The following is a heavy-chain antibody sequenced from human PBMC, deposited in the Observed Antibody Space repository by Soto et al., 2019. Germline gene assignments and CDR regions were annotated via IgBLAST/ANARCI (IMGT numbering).Heavy chain of an antibody. CDR2: ISGSGEIT. Sequence: EVQLLVSGGDLIQPGGSLRLSCTASGFIFSHYAMTWVRQAPGKGLEWVSVISGSGEITYYADPVKGRFNISRDNSKNTLYLQMNNLRAEDTAVYYCAKKGDGYNADFDYWSQGTLVTVSS. CDR3: AKKGDGYNADFDY. D-gene: IGHD5-12*01. V-gene: IGHV3-23*01. J-gene: IGHJ4*02. CDR1: GFIFSHYA.